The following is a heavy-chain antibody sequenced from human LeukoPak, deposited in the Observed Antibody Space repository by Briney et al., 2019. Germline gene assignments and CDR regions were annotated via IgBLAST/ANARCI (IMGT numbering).Heavy chain of an antibody. Sequence: PSETLSLTCTVSGGSISSSSYYWGWIRQPPGKGLEWIGSIYYSGSTYYNPSLKSRVTISVDTSKNQFSLKLSSVTAADTAVYYCARSWGYYDFWSGYESWGQGTLVTVSS. CDR3: ARSWGYYDFWSGYES. CDR1: GGSISSSSYY. CDR2: IYYSGST. D-gene: IGHD3-3*01. J-gene: IGHJ5*02. V-gene: IGHV4-39*01.